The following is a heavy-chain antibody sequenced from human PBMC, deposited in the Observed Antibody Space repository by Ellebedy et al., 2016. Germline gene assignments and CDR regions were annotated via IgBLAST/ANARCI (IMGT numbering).Heavy chain of an antibody. D-gene: IGHD6-13*01. V-gene: IGHV3-30-3*01. CDR3: ARDRAAARYEYFQH. CDR2: ISYDGSNK. CDR1: GFTFSSYA. Sequence: GESLKISXAASGFTFSSYAMHWVRQAPGKGLEWVAVISYDGSNKYYADSVKGRFTISRDNSKNTLYLQMNSLRAEDTAVYYCARDRAAARYEYFQHWGQGTLVTVSS. J-gene: IGHJ1*01.